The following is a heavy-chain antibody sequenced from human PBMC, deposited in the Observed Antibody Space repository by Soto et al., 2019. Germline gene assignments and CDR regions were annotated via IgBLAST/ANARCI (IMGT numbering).Heavy chain of an antibody. CDR2: IYYSGST. J-gene: IGHJ4*02. CDR1: GGSISSGDYY. Sequence: QVQLQESGPGLVKSSQTLSLTCTVSGGSISSGDYYWSWIRQPPGKGLEWIGYIYYSGSTYCKPSLKICVTISADTSKSQFPLKLNSVTAADTAVYYCARVLHYTFDYWGQGILVTVSS. D-gene: IGHD4-4*01. V-gene: IGHV4-30-4*01. CDR3: ARVLHYTFDY.